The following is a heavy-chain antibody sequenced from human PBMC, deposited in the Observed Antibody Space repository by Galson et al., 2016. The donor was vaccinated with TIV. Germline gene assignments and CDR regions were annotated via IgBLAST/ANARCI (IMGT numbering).Heavy chain of an antibody. CDR3: ARRVTERQYGGALSWFDP. Sequence: ETLSLTCTVSGGSVTSSHWSWLRQPAGKGLEWIGRVYTSGSTNYNPSLKSRVTISVDTPKNQFSLKLSSVTAADTAVYYCARRVTERQYGGALSWFDPWGQGTRVIVSS. V-gene: IGHV4-4*07. D-gene: IGHD1-1*01. CDR2: VYTSGST. J-gene: IGHJ5*02. CDR1: GGSVTSSH.